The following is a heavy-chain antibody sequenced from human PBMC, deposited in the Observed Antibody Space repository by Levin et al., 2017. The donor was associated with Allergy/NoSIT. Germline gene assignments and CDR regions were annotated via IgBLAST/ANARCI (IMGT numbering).Heavy chain of an antibody. CDR1: GGTFSSYA. CDR2: IIPIFGTA. D-gene: IGHD3-10*01. CDR3: ASSITMVRGVIMNAYYFDY. Sequence: ASVKVSCKASGGTFSSYAISWVRQAPGQGLEWMGGIIPIFGTANYAQKFQGRVTITADKSTSTAYMELSSLRSEDTAVYYCASSITMVRGVIMNAYYFDYWGQGTLVTVSS. J-gene: IGHJ4*02. V-gene: IGHV1-69*06.